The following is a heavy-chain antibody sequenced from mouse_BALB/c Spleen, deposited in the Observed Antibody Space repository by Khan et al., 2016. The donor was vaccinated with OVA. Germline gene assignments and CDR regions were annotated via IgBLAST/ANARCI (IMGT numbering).Heavy chain of an antibody. V-gene: IGHV1S135*01. CDR2: IDPFNGGA. CDR3: KRRGSTCWFAY. D-gene: IGHD1-1*01. CDR1: GYSFSTYY. Sequence: IQLVQSGPELMKPGASVKISCKASGYSFSTYYIHWVTRSHGKTLEWIGYIDPFNGGATYNQNFKDKATLTVDKSSSTAYMHLASLTSADTAVYYCKRRGSTCWFAYWGEGNLVTV. J-gene: IGHJ3*01.